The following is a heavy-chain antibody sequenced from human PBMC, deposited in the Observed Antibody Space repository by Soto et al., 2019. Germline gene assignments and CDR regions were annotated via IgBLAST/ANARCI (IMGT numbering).Heavy chain of an antibody. V-gene: IGHV1-69*01. CDR2: IIPLFRKT. Sequence: QVQLVQSGAEVKRPRSSVKVSCKASGDMFRNSAFTWVRQAPGQGLAWMGVIIPLFRKTDVAQKFQGRVNFTADESTSSLYMEVSSLTSEDTAVYYCARARLSNGDPNIYFFYGLDVWGQGTTITVSS. D-gene: IGHD3-10*01. CDR3: ARARLSNGDPNIYFFYGLDV. J-gene: IGHJ6*02. CDR1: GDMFRNSA.